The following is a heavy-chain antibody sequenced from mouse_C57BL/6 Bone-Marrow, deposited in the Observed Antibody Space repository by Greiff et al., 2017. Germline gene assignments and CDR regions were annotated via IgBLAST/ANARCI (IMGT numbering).Heavy chain of an antibody. V-gene: IGHV5-4*01. D-gene: IGHD1-1*01. CDR2: ISDGGSYT. CDR3: ARKDYYGSSYAMDY. J-gene: IGHJ4*01. CDR1: GFTFSSYA. Sequence: EVQLVESGGGLVKPGGSLKLSCAASGFTFSSYAMSWVRQTPEKRLEWVATISDGGSYTYYPANVKGRFTISRDNAKNNLYLQMSHLKSEDTAMYYCARKDYYGSSYAMDYWGQGTSVTVSS.